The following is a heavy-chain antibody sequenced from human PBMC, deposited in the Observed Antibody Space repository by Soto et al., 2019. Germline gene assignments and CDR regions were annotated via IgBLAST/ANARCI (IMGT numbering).Heavy chain of an antibody. Sequence: SETLSLTCTVSGGSISSSSYYWGWIRQPPGKGLEWIGSIYYSGSTYYNPSLKSRVTISVDTSKNQFSLKLSSVTAADTAVYYCARRNYYDSSGYSINWFDPWGQGTLVTVSS. CDR2: IYYSGST. CDR1: GGSISSSSYY. CDR3: ARRNYYDSSGYSINWFDP. D-gene: IGHD3-22*01. V-gene: IGHV4-39*01. J-gene: IGHJ5*02.